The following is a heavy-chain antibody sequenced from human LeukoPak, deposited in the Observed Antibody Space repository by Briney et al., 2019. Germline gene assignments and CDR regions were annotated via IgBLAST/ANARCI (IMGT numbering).Heavy chain of an antibody. V-gene: IGHV3-30-3*01. Sequence: GGSLRLSCAASGFTFSSYAMHWVRQAPGKGLEWVAVISYDGSNKYYADSVKGRFTISRDNSKNTLYLQMNSLRAEDTAVYYCAKDYESGSYPPIFDYWGQGTLVTVSS. CDR3: AKDYESGSYPPIFDY. CDR2: ISYDGSNK. CDR1: GFTFSSYA. D-gene: IGHD1-26*01. J-gene: IGHJ4*02.